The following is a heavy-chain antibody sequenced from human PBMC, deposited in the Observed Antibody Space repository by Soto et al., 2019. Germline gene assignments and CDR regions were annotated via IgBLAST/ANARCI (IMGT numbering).Heavy chain of an antibody. D-gene: IGHD3-22*01. CDR1: GFTFSDYY. J-gene: IGHJ2*01. Sequence: QVQLVESGGGLVKPGGSLRLSCAASGFTFSDYYMSWIRQAPGKGLEWVSYISSSGSTIYYADSVKGRFTISRDNAKNXXYXQXXSLRAEDTAVYYCARDLRYYDSSGYYGISYWYFDLWGRGTLVTVSS. CDR2: ISSSGSTI. V-gene: IGHV3-11*01. CDR3: ARDLRYYDSSGYYGISYWYFDL.